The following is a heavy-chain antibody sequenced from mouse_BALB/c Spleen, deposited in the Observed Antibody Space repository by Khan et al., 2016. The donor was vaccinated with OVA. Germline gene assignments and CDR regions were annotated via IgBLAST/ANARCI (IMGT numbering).Heavy chain of an antibody. CDR3: TRSGYGTFAY. D-gene: IGHD2-1*01. V-gene: IGHV1S81*02. CDR1: GYTFTSYY. Sequence: QVQLQQPGAELVKPGASVTLSCKASGYTFTSYYMYWVKQRPGQGLEWIGEINPSDGATNFNEKFKSKATLTVDKSSSTVYMQLSSLTSEDSAVYYCTRSGYGTFAYWGQGTLVTVSA. J-gene: IGHJ3*01. CDR2: INPSDGAT.